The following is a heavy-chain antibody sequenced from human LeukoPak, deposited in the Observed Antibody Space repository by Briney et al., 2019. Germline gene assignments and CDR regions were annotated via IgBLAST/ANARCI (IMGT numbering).Heavy chain of an antibody. D-gene: IGHD1-26*01. V-gene: IGHV3-30-3*01. CDR2: ISYDGSNK. CDR3: AREGRYYYFDY. Sequence: GGSLRLSYAASGFTFSSYAMHWVRQAPGKGLEWVAVISYDGSNKYYADSVKGRFTISRDNSKNTLYLQMNSLRAEDTAVYYCAREGRYYYFDYWGQGTLVTVSS. CDR1: GFTFSSYA. J-gene: IGHJ4*02.